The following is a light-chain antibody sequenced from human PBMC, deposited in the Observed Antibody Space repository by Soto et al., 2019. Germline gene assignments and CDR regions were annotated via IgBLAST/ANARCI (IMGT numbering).Light chain of an antibody. CDR1: QSISTW. Sequence: DIQMTQSPSTLSASVGDRVTITCRASQSISTWLAWYQQKPGKAPKLLIYTGSNLERGVPSRFSGSGSGTEFTLTISSLQPDDFATYYCQQHNSYPRTFGQGTKVEIK. CDR2: TGS. CDR3: QQHNSYPRT. J-gene: IGKJ1*01. V-gene: IGKV1-5*03.